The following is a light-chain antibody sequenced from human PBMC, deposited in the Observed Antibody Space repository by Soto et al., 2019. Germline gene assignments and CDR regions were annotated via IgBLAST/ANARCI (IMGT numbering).Light chain of an antibody. Sequence: QSALAQSASVSGSPGQSITISCTGTSSDVGAFNYVSWYQQHPGKAPKLILYDVSNRPSGVSNRFSGSKSGNTASLTISGLLAEDEADYYCSSYTRSRAFVFGTGTK. V-gene: IGLV2-14*03. CDR1: SSDVGAFNY. CDR2: DVS. CDR3: SSYTRSRAFV. J-gene: IGLJ1*01.